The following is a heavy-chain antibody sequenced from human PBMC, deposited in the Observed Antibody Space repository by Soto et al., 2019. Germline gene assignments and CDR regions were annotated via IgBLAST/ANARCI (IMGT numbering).Heavy chain of an antibody. CDR3: ARDRNSGGQPDAFDI. CDR1: GGTFSSYA. Sequence: QVQLVQSGAEVKKPGSSVKVSCKASGGTFSSYAISWVRQAPGQGLEWMGGIIPIFGTANYAQKFQGRVTITPDKSTSTAYMELSSLSSEDTAVYYCARDRNSGGQPDAFDIWGQGTMVTVSS. D-gene: IGHD1-26*01. J-gene: IGHJ3*02. V-gene: IGHV1-69*06. CDR2: IIPIFGTA.